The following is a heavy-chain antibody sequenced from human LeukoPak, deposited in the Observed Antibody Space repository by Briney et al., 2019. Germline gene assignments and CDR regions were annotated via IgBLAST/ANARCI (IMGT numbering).Heavy chain of an antibody. CDR3: ARNTYYYGSGSYVEDY. CDR1: GFSLSPSGMC. D-gene: IGHD3-10*01. V-gene: IGHV2-70*01. CDR2: IDWDDDK. Sequence: SGPTLVNPTQTLTLTCTFSGFSLSPSGMCVSWIRQPPGKALEWLALIDWDDDKYYSTSLKTRLTISKDTSKNQVVLTMTNTDPVDTAAYYCARNTYYYGSGSYVEDYWGQGTLVTVSS. J-gene: IGHJ4*02.